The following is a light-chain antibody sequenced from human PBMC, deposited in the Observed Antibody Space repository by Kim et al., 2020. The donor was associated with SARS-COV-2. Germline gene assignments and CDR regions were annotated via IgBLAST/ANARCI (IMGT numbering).Light chain of an antibody. CDR1: QSISKF. CDR2: GAS. J-gene: IGKJ1*01. Sequence: DIQMTQSPSSLSASVGDRVTITCRASQSISKFFNWYQQKPGEAPKLLIYGASSLRSGVPSRFSGSGFGTDFTLTISSLQPEDFATYYCQQSHNTPPTFGQGTKVDIK. V-gene: IGKV1-39*01. CDR3: QQSHNTPPT.